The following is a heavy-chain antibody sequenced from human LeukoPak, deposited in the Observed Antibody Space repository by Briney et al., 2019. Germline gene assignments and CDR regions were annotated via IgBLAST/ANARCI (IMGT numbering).Heavy chain of an antibody. CDR3: AVEVRESVSLINGDC. CDR2: INHSGST. J-gene: IGHJ4*02. Sequence: SETLSLTCAVYGGSFSGYYWSWIRQPPGKGLEWIGEINHSGSTNYNPSLKSRVTISVDTSKNQFSLKLSSVTAADTAVYYCAVEVRESVSLINGDCWGQGTLVTVSS. V-gene: IGHV4-34*01. D-gene: IGHD3-10*01. CDR1: GGSFSGYY.